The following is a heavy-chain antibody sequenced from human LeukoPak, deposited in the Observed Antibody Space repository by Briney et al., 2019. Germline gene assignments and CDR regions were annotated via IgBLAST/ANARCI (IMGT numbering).Heavy chain of an antibody. J-gene: IGHJ4*02. V-gene: IGHV1-8*01. CDR3: ASFATVTTYVGY. CDR2: MNPNSGNT. Sequence: ASVKVSCKASGYTFTSYDINWVRQATGQGLEWMGWMNPNSGNTGYAQKFQGRVTMTRNTYMELSSLRSEDTAVYYCASFATVTTYVGYWGQGTLVTVSS. D-gene: IGHD4-17*01. CDR1: GYTFTSYD.